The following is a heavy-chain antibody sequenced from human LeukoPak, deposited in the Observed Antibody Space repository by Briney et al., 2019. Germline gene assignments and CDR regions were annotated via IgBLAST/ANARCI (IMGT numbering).Heavy chain of an antibody. Sequence: GESLKISCKGSGYSFTSYWIGWVRQMPGKGVEWMGIIYPGDSDTRYSPSFQGQVTISADKSISTAYLRWSSLKASDTAMYYCGRRGDYYDNSGYSNVRYWGQGTLVTVSS. CDR1: GYSFTSYW. CDR2: IYPGDSDT. V-gene: IGHV5-51*01. J-gene: IGHJ4*02. CDR3: GRRGDYYDNSGYSNVRY. D-gene: IGHD3-22*01.